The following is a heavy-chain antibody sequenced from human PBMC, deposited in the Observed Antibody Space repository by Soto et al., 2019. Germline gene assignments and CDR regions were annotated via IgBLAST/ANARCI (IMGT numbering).Heavy chain of an antibody. Sequence: PGGSLRLSCAASGFTLSNAWMSWVRQAPGKGLEWVGRIKSKSDGGTTDYAAPVNGRFTISRDDSKNTLYLQMNSLKTEDTAVYYCTTLGYCIRNSCHQVGYWGQGTLVTVSS. V-gene: IGHV3-15*01. CDR1: GFTLSNAW. CDR3: TTLGYCIRNSCHQVGY. D-gene: IGHD2-2*01. J-gene: IGHJ4*02. CDR2: IKSKSDGGTT.